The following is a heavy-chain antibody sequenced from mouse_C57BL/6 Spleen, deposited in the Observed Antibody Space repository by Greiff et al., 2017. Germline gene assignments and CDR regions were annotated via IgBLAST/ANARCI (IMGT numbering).Heavy chain of an antibody. J-gene: IGHJ4*01. Sequence: VKLEESGPGLVAPSPSLSITCTVSGFSLTSYGVHWVRQPPGKGLEWLVVIWSDGSTTYNSALKSRLSISKDNSKSQVFLKMNSLQTDDTAMYYCARHNTTVYAMDYWGQGTSVTVSS. CDR2: IWSDGST. CDR1: GFSLTSYG. D-gene: IGHD1-1*01. CDR3: ARHNTTVYAMDY. V-gene: IGHV2-6-1*01.